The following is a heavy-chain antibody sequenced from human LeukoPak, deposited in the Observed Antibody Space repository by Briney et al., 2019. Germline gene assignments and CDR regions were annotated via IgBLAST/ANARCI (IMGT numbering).Heavy chain of an antibody. J-gene: IGHJ4*02. CDR2: IYSGGTT. D-gene: IGHD6-19*01. CDR3: ARGKYSSGWFDY. Sequence: GGSLRLSCVVSGFIASSNYMSWVRQAPGKGLEWISLIYSGGTTHYADSVMGRFTISRDNAKNSLYLQMNSLRAEDTAVYYCARGKYSSGWFDYWGQGTLVTVSS. CDR1: GFIASSNY. V-gene: IGHV3-53*01.